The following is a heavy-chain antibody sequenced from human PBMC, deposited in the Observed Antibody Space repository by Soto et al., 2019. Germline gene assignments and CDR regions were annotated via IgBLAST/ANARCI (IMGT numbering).Heavy chain of an antibody. J-gene: IGHJ4*02. D-gene: IGHD6-19*01. CDR1: GFTFSSNA. V-gene: IGHV3-23*01. Sequence: GGSLRLSCAASGFTFSSNAMSWVRQAPGKGLEWVSAISGSGGSTYYADSVKGRFTISRDNSKNTLYLQMNSLRAEGTAVYYCAKDPNSSGGNDYCGKGTLVPVSS. CDR2: ISGSGGST. CDR3: AKDPNSSGGNDY.